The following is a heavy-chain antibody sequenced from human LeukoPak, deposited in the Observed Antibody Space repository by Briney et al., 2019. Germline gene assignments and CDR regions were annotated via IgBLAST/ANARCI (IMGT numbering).Heavy chain of an antibody. CDR2: IRHDVSKK. J-gene: IGHJ3*02. D-gene: IGHD6-19*01. CDR3: ARDKQYGDIDGLDI. CDR1: GFIFSNYA. V-gene: IGHV3-33*01. Sequence: GGSLRLSCVASGFIFSNYAMHWVRQAPGKGLEWVADIRHDVSKKYYADSVKGRFTISRDNSKNTHFLQMNTLRAEDTAVYYCARDKQYGDIDGLDIWGRGTMVTVSS.